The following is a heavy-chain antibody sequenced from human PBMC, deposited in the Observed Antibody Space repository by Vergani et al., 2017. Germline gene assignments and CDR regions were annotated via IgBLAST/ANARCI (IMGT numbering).Heavy chain of an antibody. V-gene: IGHV3-21*01. CDR3: ARVGCVVSTSCLYXFDY. J-gene: IGHJ4*02. CDR1: GFTFSSYS. D-gene: IGHD2-2*01. CDR2: ISSSSSYI. Sequence: EVQLVESGGGLVKPGGSLRLSCAASGFTFSSYSMNWVRQAPGKGLEWVSSISSSSSYIYYADSVKGRFTISRDNAKNSLYLQMNSLRAEDTAVYYCARVGCVVSTSCLYXFDYWGQGTLVTVSS.